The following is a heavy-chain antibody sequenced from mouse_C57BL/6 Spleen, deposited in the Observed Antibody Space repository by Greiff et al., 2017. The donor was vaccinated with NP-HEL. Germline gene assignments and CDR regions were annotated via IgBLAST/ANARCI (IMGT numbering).Heavy chain of an antibody. CDR1: GYTFTSYW. D-gene: IGHD2-1*01. Sequence: VQLQQSGTVLARPGASVKMSCKTSGYTFTSYWMHWVKQRPGQGLEWIGAIYPGNSDTSYNQKFKGKAKLTAVTSASTAYMELSSLTNEDSAVFYCTRGDYGNYDWFAYWGQGTLVTVSA. CDR2: IYPGNSDT. CDR3: TRGDYGNYDWFAY. V-gene: IGHV1-5*01. J-gene: IGHJ3*01.